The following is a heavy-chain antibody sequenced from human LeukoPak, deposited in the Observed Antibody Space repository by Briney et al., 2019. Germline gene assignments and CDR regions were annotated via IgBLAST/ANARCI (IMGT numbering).Heavy chain of an antibody. CDR3: ARFRVGDYVWGSYRYEVGAFDI. J-gene: IGHJ3*02. D-gene: IGHD3-16*02. CDR1: GGSISSYY. CDR2: IYYTGSI. Sequence: PSETLSLTCTVSGGSISSYYWSWIRQPPGKGLEWIGYIYYTGSINYNPSLKSRVTISVDTSKNQFSLKLSSVTAADTAVYYCARFRVGDYVWGSYRYEVGAFDIWGQGTMVTVSS. V-gene: IGHV4-59*08.